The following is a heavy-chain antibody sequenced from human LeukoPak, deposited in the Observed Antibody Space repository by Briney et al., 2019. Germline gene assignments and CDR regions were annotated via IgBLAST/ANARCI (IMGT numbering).Heavy chain of an antibody. V-gene: IGHV1-2*02. Sequence: ASVKVSCKASGYTITDYYIHWVRQAPGQGLEWMGWISPNSGGTNYAQTFEGRVTMTTDTSINTAYVELTSLTSDDTAVYFCARAHYLRLYFFDYWGQGTLVTVSS. D-gene: IGHD3-10*01. J-gene: IGHJ4*02. CDR2: ISPNSGGT. CDR1: GYTITDYY. CDR3: ARAHYLRLYFFDY.